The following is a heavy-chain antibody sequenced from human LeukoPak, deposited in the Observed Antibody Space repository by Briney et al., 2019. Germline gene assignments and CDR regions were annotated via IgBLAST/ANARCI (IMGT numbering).Heavy chain of an antibody. Sequence: SETLSLTCAVYGGSFSGYSRSWIRQPPGKGLEWIGEINHSGSTNYNPTLKSRVTISVDTSKDQFSLKLSSVTAADTALYYCAGRKRTYYDFWAGTRDGTDVGGQGTTVTVSS. CDR1: GGSFSGYS. J-gene: IGHJ6*02. CDR2: INHSGST. V-gene: IGHV4-34*01. CDR3: AGRKRTYYDFWAGTRDGTDV. D-gene: IGHD3-3*01.